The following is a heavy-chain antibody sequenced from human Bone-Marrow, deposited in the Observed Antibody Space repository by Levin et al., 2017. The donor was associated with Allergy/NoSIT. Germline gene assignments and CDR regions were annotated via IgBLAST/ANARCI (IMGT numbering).Heavy chain of an antibody. CDR1: GGSISSGDYY. D-gene: IGHD3-10*01. V-gene: IGHV4-30-4*01. CDR2: IYYSGST. Sequence: LRLSCTVSGGSISSGDYYWSWIRQAPGKGLEWIGHIYYSGSTSYNSSLKSRLTISGDTSNNQFSLKLRSVTAADTAVYYCARDRISLARGGLDVWGQGTTVTVSS. CDR3: ARDRISLARGGLDV. J-gene: IGHJ6*02.